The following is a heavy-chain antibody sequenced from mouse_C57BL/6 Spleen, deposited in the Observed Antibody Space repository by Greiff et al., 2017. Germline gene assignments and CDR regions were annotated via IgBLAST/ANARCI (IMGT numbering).Heavy chain of an antibody. Sequence: VKLQQPGAELVKPGASVKVSCKASGYTFTSYWMHWVKQRPGHGLEWIGRIHPSDSDTNYHQKFKGKATLTVDKSSSTAYMQLISLTSEDSAVYYCGIWGSGYVNYAMDYWGQGTSVTVSS. CDR1: GYTFTSYW. V-gene: IGHV1-74*01. CDR2: IHPSDSDT. J-gene: IGHJ4*01. D-gene: IGHD3-2*02. CDR3: GIWGSGYVNYAMDY.